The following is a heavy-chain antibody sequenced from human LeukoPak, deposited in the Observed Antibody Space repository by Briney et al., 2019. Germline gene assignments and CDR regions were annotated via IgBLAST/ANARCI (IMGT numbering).Heavy chain of an antibody. D-gene: IGHD5/OR15-5a*01. CDR1: GGSISSSSYY. V-gene: IGHV4-39*07. Sequence: PSETLSLTCTVSGGSISSSSYYWGWIRQPPEKGLEWIGSIYYSGSTYYNPSLKSRVTISVDTSKNQFSLKLSSVTAADTAVYYCARDIGSSPVNWFDPWGQGTLVTVSS. CDR2: IYYSGST. CDR3: ARDIGSSPVNWFDP. J-gene: IGHJ5*02.